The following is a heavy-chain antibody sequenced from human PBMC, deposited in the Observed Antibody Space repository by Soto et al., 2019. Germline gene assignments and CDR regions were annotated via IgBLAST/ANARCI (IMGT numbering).Heavy chain of an antibody. J-gene: IGHJ6*02. CDR2: IYYSGST. CDR3: AGAYYYGSGSYPSPYYYYGMDV. CDR1: GGSISSGGYY. V-gene: IGHV4-31*03. Sequence: SETLSLTCTVSGGSISSGGYYWSWIRQHPGKGLEWIGYIYYSGSTYYNPSLKSRVTISVDTSKNQFSLKLSSVTAADTAVYYCAGAYYYGSGSYPSPYYYYGMDVWGQGTTVTVYS. D-gene: IGHD3-10*01.